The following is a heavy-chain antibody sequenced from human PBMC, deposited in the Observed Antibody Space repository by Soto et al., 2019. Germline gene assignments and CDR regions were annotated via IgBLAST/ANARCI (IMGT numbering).Heavy chain of an antibody. V-gene: IGHV3-23*01. CDR2: ISGSGGNT. J-gene: IGHJ5*01. D-gene: IGHD2-15*01. Sequence: GGSLRLSCAASGFTFISYAMNWVRQAPGKGLEWVSTISGSGGNTYYADSAKGRFTISRDNSKNTLFLQMNSLTAEDTAVYYCAKAAIVVVVAAALPGNWFAPSAQGTPVTVSS. CDR3: AKAAIVVVVAAALPGNWFAP. CDR1: GFTFISYA.